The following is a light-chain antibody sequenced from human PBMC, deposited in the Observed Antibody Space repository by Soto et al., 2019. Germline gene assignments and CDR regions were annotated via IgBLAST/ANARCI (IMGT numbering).Light chain of an antibody. CDR3: QTWSTDIRV. CDR2: LNSDGSH. CDR1: SGHNSYA. V-gene: IGLV4-69*01. Sequence: QLVLTQPPSASASLGASDKLTCTLSSGHNSYAIAWHQQQPEKGPRYLMKLNSDGSHSKGGGIPDRFSGSSSGAERYLTISSLQSEDEADYYCQTWSTDIRVFGGGTKLTVL. J-gene: IGLJ3*02.